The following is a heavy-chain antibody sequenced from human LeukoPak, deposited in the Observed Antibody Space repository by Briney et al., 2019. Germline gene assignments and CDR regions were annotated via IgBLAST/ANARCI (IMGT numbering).Heavy chain of an antibody. CDR1: GGSFSGYY. Sequence: SETLSLTCAVYGGSFSGYYWSWIRQPPGKGLEWIGEINHSGSTNYNPSLKSRVTISVDTSKNQFSLKLSSVTAADTAVYYCARADVLRFLEWSVGGLDYWGQGTLVTVSS. J-gene: IGHJ4*02. V-gene: IGHV4-34*01. D-gene: IGHD3-3*01. CDR2: INHSGST. CDR3: ARADVLRFLEWSVGGLDY.